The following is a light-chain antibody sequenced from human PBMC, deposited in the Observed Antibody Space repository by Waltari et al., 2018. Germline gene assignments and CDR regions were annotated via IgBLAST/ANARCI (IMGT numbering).Light chain of an antibody. J-gene: IGKJ4*01. CDR3: QQSYSTPRS. CDR2: VAS. CDR1: QNIRTY. Sequence: DIQMTQFPSSLSASVGDRVTISCQASQNIRTYLNWYQQKLGKAPKVLIYVASPLLSGVPSRFSGSGSGTDFTLTITSLQPEDFGTYYCQQSYSTPRSFGGGTKVEVK. V-gene: IGKV1-39*01.